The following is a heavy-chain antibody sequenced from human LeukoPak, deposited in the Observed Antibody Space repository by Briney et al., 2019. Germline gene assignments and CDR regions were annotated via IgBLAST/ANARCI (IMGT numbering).Heavy chain of an antibody. Sequence: ASVKVSCKASGYTFSNYGMSWVRQAPGQGLEWIGWISACNGNTRSALDLQDRVTMTTETLTSTAYMELRGLRSDDTAVYYCARQYDCSAYYNHSMEVWGQGTTVTVSS. CDR1: GYTFSNYG. V-gene: IGHV1-18*01. J-gene: IGHJ6*02. D-gene: IGHD3-22*01. CDR2: ISACNGNT. CDR3: ARQYDCSAYYNHSMEV.